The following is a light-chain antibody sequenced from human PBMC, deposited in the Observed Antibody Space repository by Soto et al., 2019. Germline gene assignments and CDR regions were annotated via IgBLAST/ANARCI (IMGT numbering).Light chain of an antibody. CDR2: DND. CDR3: GTWDSSLSAVV. Sequence: QSVQPQPPSLSAAPGQKVTLSCSGSTSNIGYNFVSWYQQLPGKAPKLHIYDNDRRPSGIPDRFSASKSGTSATLDITGLQTGDEADYYCGTWDSSLSAVVFGAGTQVTVL. J-gene: IGLJ2*01. CDR1: TSNIGYNF. V-gene: IGLV1-51*01.